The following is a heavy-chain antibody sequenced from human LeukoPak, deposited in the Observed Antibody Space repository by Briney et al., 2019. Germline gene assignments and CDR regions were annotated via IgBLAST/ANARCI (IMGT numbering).Heavy chain of an antibody. V-gene: IGHV3-53*01. CDR2: IYSSGST. CDR1: GFIYSSNH. J-gene: IGHJ4*02. D-gene: IGHD4-23*01. Sequence: GGSLRLSCASSGFIYSSNHLSWVRPARWKGLEWVSVIYSSGSTYYAESVKGGFTISRDNSKNTLYLQMNSMRAEDTAVYYCASGALRWGGDYWGQGTLVTVSS. CDR3: ASGALRWGGDY.